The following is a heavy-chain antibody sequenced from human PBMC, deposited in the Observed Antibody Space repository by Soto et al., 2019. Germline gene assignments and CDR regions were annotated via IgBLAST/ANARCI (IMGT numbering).Heavy chain of an antibody. Sequence: QAQLVQSGGEVKKPGASVKVSCKASGYSFTNYGITWVRQAPGQGFEWMGWISAYNGDTNYAQKLQDRVTMTTDASTSTAYLELRSLRSDDTAVYYCARDRGVAPPVAGNTHYYYYMDVWGKGTTVTVSS. V-gene: IGHV1-18*01. D-gene: IGHD6-19*01. CDR3: ARDRGVAPPVAGNTHYYYYMDV. CDR1: GYSFTNYG. CDR2: ISAYNGDT. J-gene: IGHJ6*03.